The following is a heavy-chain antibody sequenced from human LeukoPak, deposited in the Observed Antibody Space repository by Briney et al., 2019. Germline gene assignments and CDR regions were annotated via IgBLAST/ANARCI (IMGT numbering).Heavy chain of an antibody. Sequence: SETLSLTCTVSGGSISSYYWSWIRQPPGKGLEWIGYIYYSGSTNYNPSLKSRVTISVDTSKNQFSLKLSSVTAADTAVYYCARSAAAAGSVIDYWGQGTLVTVSS. CDR1: GGSISSYY. CDR3: ARSAAAAGSVIDY. J-gene: IGHJ4*02. D-gene: IGHD6-13*01. CDR2: IYYSGST. V-gene: IGHV4-59*01.